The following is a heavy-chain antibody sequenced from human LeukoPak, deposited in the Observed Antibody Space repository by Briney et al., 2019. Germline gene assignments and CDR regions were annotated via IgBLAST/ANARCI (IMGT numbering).Heavy chain of an antibody. CDR2: ISYDGSNK. J-gene: IGHJ4*02. Sequence: GGSLRLSCAASGFTFSSYAMHWVRQAPGRGLEWVAVISYDGSNKYYADSVKGRFTISRDNSKNTLYLQMNSLRAEDTAVYYCARVPDSSGWNYFDYWGQGTLVTVSS. D-gene: IGHD3-22*01. CDR3: ARVPDSSGWNYFDY. V-gene: IGHV3-30*04. CDR1: GFTFSSYA.